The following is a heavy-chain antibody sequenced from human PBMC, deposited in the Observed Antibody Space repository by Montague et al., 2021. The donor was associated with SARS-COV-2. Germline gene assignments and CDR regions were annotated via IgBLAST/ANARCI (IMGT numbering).Heavy chain of an antibody. V-gene: IGHV3-30*03. Sequence: SLRLSCAASGFTFSSYGMHWVRQAPGKGLEWVAVISYDGSNKYYADSVKGRFTISRDNSKNTLYLQMNSLRAEDTAVYYCAIGLRDYYYYGMDVWGQGTTVTVSS. CDR2: ISYDGSNK. CDR1: GFTFSSYG. J-gene: IGHJ6*02. D-gene: IGHD2-8*01. CDR3: AIGLRDYYYYGMDV.